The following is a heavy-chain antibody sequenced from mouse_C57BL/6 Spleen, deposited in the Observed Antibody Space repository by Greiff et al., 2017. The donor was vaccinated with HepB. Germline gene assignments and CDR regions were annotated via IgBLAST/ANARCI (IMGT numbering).Heavy chain of an antibody. CDR1: GYTFTDYE. CDR2: IDPETGGT. D-gene: IGHD2-1*01. J-gene: IGHJ1*03. V-gene: IGHV1-15*01. Sequence: QVQLQQSGAELVRPGASVTLSCKASGYTFTDYEMHWVKQTPVHGLEWIGAIDPETGGTAYNQKFKGKAILTADKSSSTAYMELRSLTSEDSAVYYCTRYYGNYGWYFDVWGTGTTVTVSS. CDR3: TRYYGNYGWYFDV.